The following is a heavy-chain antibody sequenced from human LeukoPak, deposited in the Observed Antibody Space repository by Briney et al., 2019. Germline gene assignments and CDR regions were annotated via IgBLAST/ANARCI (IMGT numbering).Heavy chain of an antibody. J-gene: IGHJ5*02. CDR3: ARGRGSGHKENWFDP. Sequence: ASVKVSCKASGYTFTSYGISWVRQPPGQGLEWMGWMNPKIANTGYTLKFQGRVTMTRNTSISTAYMELSSPRSEDTAVYYCARGRGSGHKENWFDPWGQGTLVTVSS. CDR1: GYTFTSYG. V-gene: IGHV1-8*02. CDR2: MNPKIANT. D-gene: IGHD6-19*01.